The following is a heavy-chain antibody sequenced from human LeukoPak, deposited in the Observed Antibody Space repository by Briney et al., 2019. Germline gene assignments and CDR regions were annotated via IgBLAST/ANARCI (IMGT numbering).Heavy chain of an antibody. CDR2: IYYSGST. J-gene: IGHJ3*01. V-gene: IGHV4-31*03. CDR1: GGSISSGGYY. D-gene: IGHD6-19*01. CDR3: ARGRVVAVAGTRWFDP. Sequence: SQTLSLTCTVSGGSISSGGYYWSWIRQHPGKGLEWIGYIYYSGSTYYNPSLKSRVTISVDTSKNQFSLKLSSVTAADTAVYYCARGRVVAVAGTRWFDPWGQGTMVTVSS.